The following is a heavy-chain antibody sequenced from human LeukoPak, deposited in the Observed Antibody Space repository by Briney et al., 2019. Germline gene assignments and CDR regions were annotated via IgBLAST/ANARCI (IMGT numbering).Heavy chain of an antibody. D-gene: IGHD3-3*01. CDR2: FDPEDGET. J-gene: IGHJ4*02. CDR3: ATLPPRFLSRYADY. CDR1: GYTLTEIS. Sequence: ASVKVSCKVSGYTLTEISIHWVRQAPGKGLEWMGGFDPEDGETMYAQRFQGRVTMTEDTSADTAYMELSSLRSEDTAVYYCATLPPRFLSRYADYWGQGTLVTVSS. V-gene: IGHV1-24*01.